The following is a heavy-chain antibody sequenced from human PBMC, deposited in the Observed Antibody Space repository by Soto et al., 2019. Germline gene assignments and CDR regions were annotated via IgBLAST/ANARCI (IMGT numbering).Heavy chain of an antibody. V-gene: IGHV3-7*01. CDR3: ARDFVVPAAMSLDRYYYYGMDV. CDR1: GFTFSNYW. J-gene: IGHJ6*02. D-gene: IGHD2-2*01. CDR2: INQDGSKE. Sequence: GGSLRLSCGTSGFTFSNYWMSWVRQAPGKELERVANINQDGSKEYSVDSVKGRFTISRDNAKNSLYLQMNSLRAEDTAVYYCARDFVVPAAMSLDRYYYYGMDVWGQGTTVTVSS.